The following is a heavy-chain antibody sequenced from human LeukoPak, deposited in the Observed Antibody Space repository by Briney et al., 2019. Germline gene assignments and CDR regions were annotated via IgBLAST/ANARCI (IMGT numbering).Heavy chain of an antibody. J-gene: IGHJ6*03. V-gene: IGHV4-39*07. CDR3: ARAHNYYYYYMDV. CDR2: IYYSGST. CDR1: GGSISSSSYY. Sequence: SETLSLTCTVSGGSISSSSYYWGWIRQPPGKGLEWIGSIYYSGSTYYNPSLMSRVTISVDTSKNQFSLKLSSVTAADTAVYYCARAHNYYYYYMDVWGKGTTVTVSS.